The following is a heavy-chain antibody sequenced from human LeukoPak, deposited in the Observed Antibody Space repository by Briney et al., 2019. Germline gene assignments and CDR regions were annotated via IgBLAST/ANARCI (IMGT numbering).Heavy chain of an antibody. CDR1: GFTLSDSA. CDR3: TRDRGTYNWLDP. D-gene: IGHD1-26*01. V-gene: IGHV3-73*01. Sequence: GGSLRLSCAASGFTLSDSAIHWVRQASGKGLEWVGLIDRPAKSYATAYGASVGGRFTISRDDSKNTVYLQMDSLKTEDTALYYCTRDRGTYNWLDPWGQGTLVTVSS. CDR2: IDRPAKSYAT. J-gene: IGHJ5*02.